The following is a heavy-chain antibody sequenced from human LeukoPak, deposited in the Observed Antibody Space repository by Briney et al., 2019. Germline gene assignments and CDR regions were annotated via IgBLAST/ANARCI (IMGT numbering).Heavy chain of an antibody. CDR2: IYTSGST. D-gene: IGHD6-19*01. CDR3: ARHAVYAGSGWAFDY. Sequence: PSETLSLTCTVSGGSISSYYWSWIRQPAGKGLEWIGRIYTSGSTNYNPSLKSRVTMSVDTSKNQFSLKLSSVTAADTAVYYCARHAVYAGSGWAFDYWGQGTLVTVSS. V-gene: IGHV4-4*07. J-gene: IGHJ4*02. CDR1: GGSISSYY.